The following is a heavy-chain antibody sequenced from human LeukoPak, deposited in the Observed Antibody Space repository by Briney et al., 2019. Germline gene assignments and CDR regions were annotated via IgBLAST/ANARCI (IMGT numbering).Heavy chain of an antibody. V-gene: IGHV3-30*04. CDR3: ARNIAGDFDFWSGYSYYFDC. CDR2: ISYDGSNK. J-gene: IGHJ4*02. Sequence: PRRSLRLSSAAPGFTFSRSAIQSVRQAPRKGLGWVAVISYDGSNKYYADYVKGRFTISRDNSKKTLYLQMNSLRAEDTAVYYCARNIAGDFDFWSGYSYYFDCWGQGTLVSASS. D-gene: IGHD3-3*01. CDR1: GFTFSRSA.